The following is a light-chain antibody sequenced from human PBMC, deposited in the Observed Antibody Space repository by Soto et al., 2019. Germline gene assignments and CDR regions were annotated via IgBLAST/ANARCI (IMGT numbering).Light chain of an antibody. CDR1: QNIISW. CDR3: QHYNGYPWT. V-gene: IGKV1-5*01. J-gene: IGKJ1*01. CDR2: HAS. Sequence: DIQMTQSPSTLSASVGDRVTITCRASQNIISWLAWYQQKPGKAPKLLIYHASSLESGVPSRFSGSGSGTEFSLTINSLQPDDSAIYYCQHYNGYPWTFGQGTNVEIK.